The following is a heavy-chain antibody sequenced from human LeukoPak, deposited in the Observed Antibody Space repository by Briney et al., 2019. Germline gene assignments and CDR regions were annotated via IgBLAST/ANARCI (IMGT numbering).Heavy chain of an antibody. D-gene: IGHD2-21*01. CDR1: GFTFSSYW. V-gene: IGHV3-7*01. CDR3: ARRYCGGDCYFDY. J-gene: IGHJ4*02. Sequence: QPGGSLRRSCAASGFTFSSYWMSWVRQAPGKGLEWVANIKQDGSEKYYVDSVKGRFTISRDNAKNSLYLQMNSLRAEDTAVYYCARRYCGGDCYFDYWGQGTLVTVSS. CDR2: IKQDGSEK.